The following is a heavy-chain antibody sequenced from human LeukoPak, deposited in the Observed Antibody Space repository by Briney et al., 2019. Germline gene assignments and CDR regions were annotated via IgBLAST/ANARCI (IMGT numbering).Heavy chain of an antibody. J-gene: IGHJ4*02. CDR2: ISAFNGNT. CDR1: GHMFNIYG. D-gene: IGHD5-12*01. V-gene: IGHV1-18*01. CDR3: ARSPPSTGYDRFDT. Sequence: ASVTVSCKASGHMFNIYGISWVRQAPGPGLEWMGWISAFNGNTNYARNFQDRVTMTTDTSTSTAYMELTSLRSDDTAVYYCARSPPSTGYDRFDTWGQGTLVTVSS.